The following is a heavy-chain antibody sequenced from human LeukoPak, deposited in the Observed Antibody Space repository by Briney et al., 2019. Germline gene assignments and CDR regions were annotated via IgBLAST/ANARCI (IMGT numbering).Heavy chain of an antibody. CDR3: ARVDSATGTFDY. V-gene: IGHV3-23*01. D-gene: IGHD1-1*01. CDR2: ISASGSAT. CDR1: GFIFSDYG. J-gene: IGHJ4*02. Sequence: QPGGSLRLSCAASGFIFSDYGMNWVRQAPGKGLEWVAAISASGSATSYADSVKGRFTISRDNSKNTLYLQMNSLRVEDTAVYYCARVDSATGTFDYWGQGTLVTVSS.